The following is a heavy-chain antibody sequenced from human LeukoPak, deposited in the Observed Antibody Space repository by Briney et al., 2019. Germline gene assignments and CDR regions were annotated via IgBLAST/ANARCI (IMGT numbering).Heavy chain of an antibody. D-gene: IGHD7-27*01. CDR3: ARLLGRGGAFDI. J-gene: IGHJ3*02. CDR2: IIPIFGTA. Sequence: GASVKVSCKASGYTFTSYGISWVRQAPGQGLEWMGGIIPIFGTANYAQKFQGRVTITTDESTSTAYMELSSLRSEDTAVYYCARLLGRGGAFDIWGQGTMVTVSS. CDR1: GYTFTSYG. V-gene: IGHV1-69*05.